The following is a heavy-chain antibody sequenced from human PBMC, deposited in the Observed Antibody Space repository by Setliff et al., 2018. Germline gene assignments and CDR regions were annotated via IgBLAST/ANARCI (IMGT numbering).Heavy chain of an antibody. Sequence: PSETLSLTCPVSRDSISSNHWSWIRQPPRKGLEWIGYIHYSGNNNYNPSLKSRVTISFNTSKNQISLKLSYVTAADTAVYYCARAPPNRYSGRYEYFSMDVWGKGTTVTVSS. CDR1: RDSISSNH. J-gene: IGHJ6*03. CDR2: IHYSGNN. D-gene: IGHD1-26*01. CDR3: ARAPPNRYSGRYEYFSMDV. V-gene: IGHV4-59*08.